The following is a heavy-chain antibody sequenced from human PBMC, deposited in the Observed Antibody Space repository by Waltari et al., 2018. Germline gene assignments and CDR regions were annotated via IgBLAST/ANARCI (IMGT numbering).Heavy chain of an antibody. CDR2: INGDGTTV. D-gene: IGHD6-6*01. V-gene: IGHV3-48*03. J-gene: IGHJ6*02. Sequence: EVQLVESGGGLVQPGGSLRLPCAASGFRFSDYEMMWCCQAPGKGLEWLSYINGDGTTVYYADSVQGRLTISRDNAKNSLYLQINSLRGEDTAVYYCARDGLSNVGARAIPEGGMDVWGQGTTVTVSS. CDR3: ARDGLSNVGARAIPEGGMDV. CDR1: GFRFSDYE.